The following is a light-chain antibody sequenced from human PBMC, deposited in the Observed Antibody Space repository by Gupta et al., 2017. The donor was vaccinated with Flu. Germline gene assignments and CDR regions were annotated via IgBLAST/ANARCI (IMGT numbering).Light chain of an antibody. CDR2: DNK. J-gene: IGLJ2*01. CDR3: ATWDGSVTAMF. V-gene: IGLV1-51*01. Sequence: NSGSHFVSWFHRHPGTAPNLLIYDNKKRPSGTSDRFSGSKSGTSATLAITGLQTGDEANYFCATWDGSVTAMFFGAGTNLTV. CDR1: NSGSHF.